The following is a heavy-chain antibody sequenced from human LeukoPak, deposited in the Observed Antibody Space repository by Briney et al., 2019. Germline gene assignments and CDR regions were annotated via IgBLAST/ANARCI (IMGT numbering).Heavy chain of an antibody. V-gene: IGHV4-34*01. CDR2: INHSGST. D-gene: IGHD1-14*01. CDR3: ARGLGLSGS. J-gene: IGHJ5*02. CDR1: GGSFSGYY. Sequence: PSETLSLTCAVYGGSFSGYYWSWIRQPPGQGLEWIGEINHSGSTNYNPSLKSRVTISVDTSKNQFSLKLSSVTAAETAVYYCARGLGLSGSWSQGTLVTVSS.